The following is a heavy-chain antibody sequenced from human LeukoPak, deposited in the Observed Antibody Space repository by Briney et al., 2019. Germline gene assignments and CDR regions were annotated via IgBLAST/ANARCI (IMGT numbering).Heavy chain of an antibody. CDR2: INPNSGGT. CDR3: ARGGWTYYDILTGYSPTSFDY. J-gene: IGHJ4*02. CDR1: GYTFTGYY. D-gene: IGHD3-9*01. V-gene: IGHV1-2*02. Sequence: ASVKVSCKASGYTFTGYYMHWVRQAPGQGLEWMGWINPNSGGTNYAQKFQGRVTMTRDTSISTAYMELSRLRSDDTAVYYCARGGWTYYDILTGYSPTSFDYWGQGTLVTVSS.